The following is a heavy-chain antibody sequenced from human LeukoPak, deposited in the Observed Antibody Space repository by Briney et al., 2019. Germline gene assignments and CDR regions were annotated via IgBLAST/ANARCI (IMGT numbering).Heavy chain of an antibody. Sequence: GGSLRLSCAASGFTVSSNYMSWVRQAPGKGLEWVSFIRNDGSNKYSADSVKGRFTVSRDNSRNTLYLQMNSLRAEDTAVYYCAGRVVVAVPDDYWGQGTLVTVSS. CDR1: GFTVSSNY. J-gene: IGHJ4*02. D-gene: IGHD2-15*01. CDR3: AGRVVVAVPDDY. CDR2: IRNDGSNK. V-gene: IGHV3-30*02.